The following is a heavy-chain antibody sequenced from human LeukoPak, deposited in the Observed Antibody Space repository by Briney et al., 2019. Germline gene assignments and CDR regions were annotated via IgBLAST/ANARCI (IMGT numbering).Heavy chain of an antibody. Sequence: SETLSLTCAVSGGSFSGYYWSWSSQPPGKGLEWVGEINHSGSTNYNPSLKSRVTISVDTSKNQFSLKLSSVTAADTAVYYCARGKILFDYWGQGTLVTVSS. D-gene: IGHD2/OR15-2a*01. CDR1: GGSFSGYY. CDR3: ARGKILFDY. J-gene: IGHJ4*02. CDR2: INHSGST. V-gene: IGHV4-34*01.